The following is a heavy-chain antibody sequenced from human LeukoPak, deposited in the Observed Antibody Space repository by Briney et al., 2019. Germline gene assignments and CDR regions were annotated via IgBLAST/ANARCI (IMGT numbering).Heavy chain of an antibody. V-gene: IGHV4-59*01. Sequence: SETLSLTCTVSGGSISSYYWSRIRQPPGKGLEWIGYIYYSGSTNYNPSLKSRVTISVDTSKNQFSLKLSSVTAADTAVYYCAGSYAKVGATLFDYWGQGTLVTVSS. CDR3: AGSYAKVGATLFDY. CDR1: GGSISSYY. CDR2: IYYSGST. D-gene: IGHD1-26*01. J-gene: IGHJ4*02.